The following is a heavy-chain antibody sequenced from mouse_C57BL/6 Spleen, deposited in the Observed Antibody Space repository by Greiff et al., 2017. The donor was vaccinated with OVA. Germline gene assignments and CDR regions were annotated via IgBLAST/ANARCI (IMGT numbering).Heavy chain of an antibody. CDR1: GYTFTSYW. CDR3: ARCRGYYSSSEDWYFDV. D-gene: IGHD1-1*01. CDR2: IDPSDSYT. J-gene: IGHJ1*03. Sequence: QVQLQQPGAELVRPGTSVKLSCKASGYTFTSYWMHWVKQRPGQGLEWIGVIDPSDSYTNYNQKFKGKATLTVDTSSSTAYMQLSSLTSEDSAVYYCARCRGYYSSSEDWYFDVWGTGTTVTVAS. V-gene: IGHV1-59*01.